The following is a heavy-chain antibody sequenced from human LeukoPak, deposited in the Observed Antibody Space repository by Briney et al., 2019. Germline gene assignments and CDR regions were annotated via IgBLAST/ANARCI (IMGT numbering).Heavy chain of an antibody. CDR2: ISSSGSTI. CDR1: GLTFSDYY. V-gene: IGHV3-11*04. D-gene: IGHD2-15*01. CDR3: ARVPPHCSGGSCYFDY. J-gene: IGHJ4*02. Sequence: GGSLRLSCAASGLTFSDYYMSWIRQAPGKGLEWVSYISSSGSTIYYADSVKGRFTISRDNAKNSLYLQMNSLRAEDTAVYYCARVPPHCSGGSCYFDYWGQGTLVTVSS.